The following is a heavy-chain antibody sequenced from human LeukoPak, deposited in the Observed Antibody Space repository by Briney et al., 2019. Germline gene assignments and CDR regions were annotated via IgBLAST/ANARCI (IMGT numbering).Heavy chain of an antibody. Sequence: GGSLRLSCAVSGFTFSRYRMNWVRQAPGKGLEWVSSISSSSSYIYDADSVKGRFTISRDNAKNSLYLQMNSLRAEDTAVYYCVRENHGSFDYWGQGSLVTVSS. CDR3: VRENHGSFDY. V-gene: IGHV3-21*01. CDR2: ISSSSSYI. D-gene: IGHD1-14*01. CDR1: GFTFSRYR. J-gene: IGHJ4*02.